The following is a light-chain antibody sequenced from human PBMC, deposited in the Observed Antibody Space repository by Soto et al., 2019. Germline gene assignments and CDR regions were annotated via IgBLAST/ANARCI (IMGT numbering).Light chain of an antibody. Sequence: DIVMTQSPDSLAVSLGERATINCKSSQTILYSSNNKNYLAWYQQKPGQPPKLLIYWASTRESGVPDRFRGSGSGTDFTLTISSLQAEDVAVYYCQQYYSSPQTFGQGTKVEIK. V-gene: IGKV4-1*01. J-gene: IGKJ1*01. CDR1: QTILYSSNNKNY. CDR2: WAS. CDR3: QQYYSSPQT.